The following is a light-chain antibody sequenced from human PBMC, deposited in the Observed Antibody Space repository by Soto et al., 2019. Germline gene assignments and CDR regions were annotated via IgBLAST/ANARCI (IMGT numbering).Light chain of an antibody. V-gene: IGLV6-57*02. Sequence: NFMLTQPHSVSESPGKTVTISCIGSGGSIATNYVQWYQQRPGSATITVIYEDNQRPSGVPDRFSGSIASSSNSASLTISGLKTEDEADYYCQSYAANHVVFVGGTKLTVL. J-gene: IGLJ2*01. CDR2: EDN. CDR1: GGSIATNY. CDR3: QSYAANHVV.